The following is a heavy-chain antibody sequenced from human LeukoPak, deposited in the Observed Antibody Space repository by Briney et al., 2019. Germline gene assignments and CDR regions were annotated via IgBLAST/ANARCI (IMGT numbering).Heavy chain of an antibody. D-gene: IGHD5-24*01. CDR3: AKSRDGYNVYGY. CDR1: GFTFSSYE. J-gene: IGHJ4*02. Sequence: GGSLRLSCAASGFTFSSYEMNWVRQAPGKGLEWVSYISSSGSTIYYADSVKGRFTISRDNSKNTLYLQMNSLRAEDTAVYYCAKSRDGYNVYGYWGQGTLVTVSS. CDR2: ISSSGSTI. V-gene: IGHV3-48*03.